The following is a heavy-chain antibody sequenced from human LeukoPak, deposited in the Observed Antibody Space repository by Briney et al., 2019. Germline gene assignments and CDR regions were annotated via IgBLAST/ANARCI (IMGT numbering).Heavy chain of an antibody. CDR3: TRDSSYGDYSTAFDY. CDR1: GFIFSTYA. Sequence: GGSLRLSCAASGFIFSTYAMTWVRQAPGKGLEWVSSSGSTIDYSDSVKGRLTISRDNSKNTMYLQMNSLSAEDTAVYYCTRDSSYGDYSTAFDYWGQGALVTVSS. V-gene: IGHV3-23*01. D-gene: IGHD4-17*01. J-gene: IGHJ4*02. CDR2: SGSTI.